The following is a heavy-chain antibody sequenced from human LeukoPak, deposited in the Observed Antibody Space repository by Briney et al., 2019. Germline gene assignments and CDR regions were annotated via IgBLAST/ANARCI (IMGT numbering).Heavy chain of an antibody. D-gene: IGHD5-24*01. CDR1: GGSIGSYY. CDR2: IYYSGST. CDR3: ARVSAIEMATILGGDYYYYMDV. Sequence: SETLSLTCTVSGGSIGSYYWSWIRQPPGKGLEWIGYIYYSGSTNYNPSLKSRVTISVDTSKNQFSLKLSSVTAADTAVYYCARVSAIEMATILGGDYYYYMDVWGKGTTVTISS. V-gene: IGHV4-59*01. J-gene: IGHJ6*03.